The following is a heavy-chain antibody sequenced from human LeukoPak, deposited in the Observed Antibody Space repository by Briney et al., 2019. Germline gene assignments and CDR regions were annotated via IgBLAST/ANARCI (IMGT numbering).Heavy chain of an antibody. CDR1: GGSISSSGYY. V-gene: IGHV4-39*07. J-gene: IGHJ4*02. Sequence: SETLSLTCTVSGGSISSSGYYWGWIRQPPGKGLEWIGSIYYSGSTYYNPSLKSRVTISVDTSKNQFSLKLSSVTAADTAVYYCASGAYYYDSSGYYYAYWGQGTLVTVSS. CDR3: ASGAYYYDSSGYYYAY. CDR2: IYYSGST. D-gene: IGHD3-22*01.